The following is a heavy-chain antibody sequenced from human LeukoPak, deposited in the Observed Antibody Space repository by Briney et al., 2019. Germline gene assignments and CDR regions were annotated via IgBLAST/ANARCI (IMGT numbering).Heavy chain of an antibody. V-gene: IGHV3-66*01. Sequence: GGSLRLSCAVSGFTVSGNYMSWVRQAPGKGLEWVSLIYSGGSAYYADSVKGRFTISRDNAKNSLYLQMNSLRAEDTAVYYCARDLSGYDPLDYWGQGTLVTVSS. D-gene: IGHD5-12*01. CDR2: IYSGGSA. J-gene: IGHJ4*02. CDR1: GFTVSGNY. CDR3: ARDLSGYDPLDY.